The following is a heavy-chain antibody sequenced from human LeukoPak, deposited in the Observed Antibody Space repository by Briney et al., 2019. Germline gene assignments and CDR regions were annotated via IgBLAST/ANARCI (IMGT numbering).Heavy chain of an antibody. V-gene: IGHV4-39*07. CDR2: IYYSGST. D-gene: IGHD1-14*01. J-gene: IGHJ6*03. CDR1: GGSISSTTYY. Sequence: SETLSLTCTVSGGSISSTTYYWGWIRLPPGKGLDWIGNIYYSGSTYDNPSLKSQVTISIDRSKNQFSLKLSSVTAADTAVYYCARSAEPGDYYYYYMDVWGKGTTVTVSS. CDR3: ARSAEPGDYYYYYMDV.